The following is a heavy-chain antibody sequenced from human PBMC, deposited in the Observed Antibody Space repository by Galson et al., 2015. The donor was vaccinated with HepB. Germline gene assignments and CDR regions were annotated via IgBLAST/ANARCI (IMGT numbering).Heavy chain of an antibody. CDR3: ARPPRRAAALDLDN. Sequence: QSGAEVKKFGESLKISCKGSGYSFTSFWIGWVRQMPGKALEWMGIIYPGDSDTRYSPSFQGQVTISVDKSISTAYLQWSSLKTSDTAMYYCARPPRRAAALDLDNWGQGTLVTVAS. J-gene: IGHJ4*02. D-gene: IGHD6-13*01. CDR2: IYPGDSDT. V-gene: IGHV5-51*01. CDR1: GYSFTSFW.